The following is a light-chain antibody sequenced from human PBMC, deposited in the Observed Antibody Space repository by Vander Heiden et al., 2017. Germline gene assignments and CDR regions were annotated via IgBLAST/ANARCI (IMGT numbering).Light chain of an antibody. Sequence: QSVLTQPPSASGTPGTRVSISCSGRSSNIGSHTVNWYQQYPGAAPKLLIYLDHQRPSGVADRFSGSKSGTSASLAISGLQYEDEADYYCAVRDDNLRAVVFGGGTKLTVL. V-gene: IGLV1-44*01. CDR1: SSNIGSHT. J-gene: IGLJ3*02. CDR3: AVRDDNLRAVV. CDR2: LDH.